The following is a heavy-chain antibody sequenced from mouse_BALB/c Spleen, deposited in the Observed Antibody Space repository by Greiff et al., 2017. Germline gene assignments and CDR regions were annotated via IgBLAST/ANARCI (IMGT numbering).Heavy chain of an antibody. Sequence: EVMLVESGGDLVKPGGSLKLSCAASGFTFSSYGMSWVRQTPDKRLEWVATISSGGSYTYYPDSVKGRFTISRDNAKNTLYLQMSSLKSEDTAMYYCARQRYDYFDYWGQGTTLTVSS. CDR1: GFTFSSYG. V-gene: IGHV5-6*01. J-gene: IGHJ2*01. CDR3: ARQRYDYFDY. CDR2: ISSGGSYT. D-gene: IGHD2-14*01.